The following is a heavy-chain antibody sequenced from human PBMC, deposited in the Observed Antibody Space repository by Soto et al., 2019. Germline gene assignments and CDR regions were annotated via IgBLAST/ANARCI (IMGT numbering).Heavy chain of an antibody. Sequence: AETLSLTCNVSGVSISSYYWTLMRQFPGKGLEVMGYIYRSGNTNYNPSLKSRVSMSVDTSKNQVSLHLTYVTAADTAVYFCARVATFYDLLWGQGKMVTVSS. J-gene: IGHJ3*01. CDR1: GVSISSYY. D-gene: IGHD3-3*01. CDR3: ARVATFYDLL. V-gene: IGHV4-59*08. CDR2: IYRSGNT.